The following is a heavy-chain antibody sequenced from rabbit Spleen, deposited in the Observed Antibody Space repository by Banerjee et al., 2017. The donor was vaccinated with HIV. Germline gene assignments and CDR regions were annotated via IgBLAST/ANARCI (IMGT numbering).Heavy chain of an antibody. D-gene: IGHD1-1*01. Sequence: SLEESGGELVRPGGSLTLTWTACGFCFNNYYYMYWVRQDPGKGLEWIGCIYTGGSGGIYYASWATGRFTISKTSSTTVPLQMTSLTAADTATYFCVRDKASISGDYGPFYFNLRGQGTLVTVS. CDR3: VRDKASISGDYGPFYFNL. J-gene: IGHJ4*01. CDR2: IYTGGSGGI. CDR1: GFCFNNYYY. V-gene: IGHV1S40*01.